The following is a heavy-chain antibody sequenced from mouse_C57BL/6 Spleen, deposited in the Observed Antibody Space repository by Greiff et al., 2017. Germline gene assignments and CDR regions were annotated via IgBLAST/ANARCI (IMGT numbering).Heavy chain of an antibody. CDR2: IYPGSGSN. J-gene: IGHJ3*01. Sequence: QVQLKQPGAELVKPGASVKMSCKASGYTFTSYWITWVKQRPGQGLEWIGDIYPGSGSNNYNEKFKSKATLTVDTSSSTAYMQISILTSDDSAVDYCARDGNYGQFAYWGQGTLVTGSA. V-gene: IGHV1-55*01. CDR3: ARDGNYGQFAY. D-gene: IGHD2-1*01. CDR1: GYTFTSYW.